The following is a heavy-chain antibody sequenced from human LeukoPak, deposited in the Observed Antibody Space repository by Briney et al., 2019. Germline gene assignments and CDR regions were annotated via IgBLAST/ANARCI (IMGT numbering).Heavy chain of an antibody. J-gene: IGHJ4*02. D-gene: IGHD6-19*01. V-gene: IGHV3-49*04. CDR1: GFTFGTYA. CDR2: ISGGTT. Sequence: GGSLTLSCAASGFTFGTYAMNWVRQAPGKGLEWIGFISGGTTEYAASVKGRFTISRDDSTSIAYLQMNSLTTEDTAVYYCSRGSGWLSVYWGQGTLVTVSS. CDR3: SRGSGWLSVY.